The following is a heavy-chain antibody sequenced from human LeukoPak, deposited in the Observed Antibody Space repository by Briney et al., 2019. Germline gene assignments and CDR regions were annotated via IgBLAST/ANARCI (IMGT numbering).Heavy chain of an antibody. J-gene: IGHJ4*02. CDR3: TSGYFVHTFDF. V-gene: IGHV4-39*01. D-gene: IGHD2-2*03. CDR1: GASIRSSSYY. CDR2: IYFTGNT. Sequence: SETLSLTCSVSGASIRSSSYYWGWVRQPPGKGLEWIGTIYFTGNTYYNPSLKTRATISLDTSRHEFSLEMNSVTAADTSIYYCTSGYFVHTFDFWGQGTLVTVSS.